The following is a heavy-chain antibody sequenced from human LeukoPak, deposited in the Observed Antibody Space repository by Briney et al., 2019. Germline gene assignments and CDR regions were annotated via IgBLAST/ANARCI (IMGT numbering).Heavy chain of an antibody. CDR3: ARDSYGGNWSLGY. CDR2: VNPNSGGT. V-gene: IGHV1-2*02. D-gene: IGHD4-23*01. J-gene: IGHJ4*02. Sequence: ASMKLSFKASGFTFTGYYIHWVRQAPGQGLEWMGWVNPNSGGTNYAQMFQGRVTMTRDTSINTAYMELSGLRSDDTAVYYCARDSYGGNWSLGYWGQGTLVTVSS. CDR1: GFTFTGYY.